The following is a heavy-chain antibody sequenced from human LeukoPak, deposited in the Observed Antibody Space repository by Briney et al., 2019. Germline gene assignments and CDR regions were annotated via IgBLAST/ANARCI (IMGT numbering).Heavy chain of an antibody. Sequence: GGSLRLSCAASGFSLNKYWMHWVRQTPGKGLVWVSRINSDGSSTTYADSVKGRFTISRDNAKNTLYLQMNSLRAEDTAVYYCVRDIKGDNYSNFDYWGQGTLVTVSS. J-gene: IGHJ4*02. D-gene: IGHD2-21*01. CDR2: INSDGSST. CDR1: GFSLNKYW. V-gene: IGHV3-74*01. CDR3: VRDIKGDNYSNFDY.